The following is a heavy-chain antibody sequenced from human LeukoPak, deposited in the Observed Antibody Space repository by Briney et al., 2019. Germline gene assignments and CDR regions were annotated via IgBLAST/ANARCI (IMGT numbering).Heavy chain of an antibody. CDR1: GFTFSSYG. J-gene: IGHJ3*02. D-gene: IGHD6-19*01. Sequence: GGSLRLSCAASGFTFSSYGMHWVRQAPGKGLEWVTVISYDGSNKYYADSVKGRFTISRDNAKNSVYLQMNSLRTEDTALYYCAKDRGRGWLFDAFDIWGQGTMVTVSS. CDR3: AKDRGRGWLFDAFDI. CDR2: ISYDGSNK. V-gene: IGHV3-30*18.